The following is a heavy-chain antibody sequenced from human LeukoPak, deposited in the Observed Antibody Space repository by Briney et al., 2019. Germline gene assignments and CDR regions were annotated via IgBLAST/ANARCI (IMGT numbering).Heavy chain of an antibody. V-gene: IGHV1-2*02. D-gene: IGHD6-6*01. CDR1: GYTFTVYY. J-gene: IGHJ6*03. CDR3: ARGVYSSSYPYMDV. Sequence: GASVTVSFTAPGYTFTVYYMHWGRQAPGQGHEWVGWINPNSGGTNYAQKFQGRVTMTRDTSISTAYMELSRLRSDDTAVYYCARGVYSSSYPYMDVWGKGTTVTVSS. CDR2: INPNSGGT.